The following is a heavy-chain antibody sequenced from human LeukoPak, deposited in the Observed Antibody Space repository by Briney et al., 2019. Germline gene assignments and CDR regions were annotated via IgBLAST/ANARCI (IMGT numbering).Heavy chain of an antibody. V-gene: IGHV3-66*01. CDR1: GFTVSSNY. CDR2: IYSGGST. Sequence: GGSLRLSCAASGFTVSSNYMSWVRQAPGKGLEWVSVIYSGGSTYYADSVKGRFTISRGNSKNTLYLQMNSLRAEDTAVYYCARGLRSSGWSLFDYWGQGTLVTVSS. J-gene: IGHJ4*02. D-gene: IGHD6-19*01. CDR3: ARGLRSSGWSLFDY.